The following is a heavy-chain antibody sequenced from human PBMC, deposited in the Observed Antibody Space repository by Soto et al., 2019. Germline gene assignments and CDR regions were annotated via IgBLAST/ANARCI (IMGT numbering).Heavy chain of an antibody. CDR3: DRDLCLVVVANVLKHNGMDV. CDR2: VYHSWST. D-gene: IGHD2-2*01. Sequence: SETLSLTCAVSGYSISSGYYWGWIRQPPGKWLESIGGVYHSWSTYYNPSLKGLVTLSPDTSKNHFNLKLSPVTAAPTAVYSCDRDLCLVVVANVLKHNGMDVWGQGTPDTVSS. J-gene: IGHJ6*02. V-gene: IGHV4-38-2*02. CDR1: GYSISSGYY.